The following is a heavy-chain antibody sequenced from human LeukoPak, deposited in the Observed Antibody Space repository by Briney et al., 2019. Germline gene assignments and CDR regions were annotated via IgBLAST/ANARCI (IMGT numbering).Heavy chain of an antibody. CDR1: GFTVSSDY. CDR2: IYSGGNT. J-gene: IGHJ4*02. V-gene: IGHV3-66*02. CDR3: VRDSSGGRYYFQY. Sequence: GGSLRLSCAASGFTVSSDYMSWARQAPGKGLEWVSIIYSGGNTYYADSVKGRFTISRDNSRNTLYLQMNSLRAEDTAVYYCVRDSSGGRYYFQYWGQGTLVTVSS. D-gene: IGHD3-22*01.